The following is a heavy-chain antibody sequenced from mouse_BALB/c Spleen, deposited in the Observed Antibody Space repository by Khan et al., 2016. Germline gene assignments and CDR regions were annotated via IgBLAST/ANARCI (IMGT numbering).Heavy chain of an antibody. V-gene: IGHV1-7*01. CDR2: INPHTGYT. CDR3: ARGDY. J-gene: IGHJ2*01. CDR1: GYTFTSYW. Sequence: QVQLQQSGTELAKPGASVKMSCKASGYTFTSYWMHWVKQRPGQGLEWIGYINPHTGYTDYNQKFKDKATLTADKSSSTAYMQLSSLTSEDSAVXYCARGDYWGQGTTLTFSS.